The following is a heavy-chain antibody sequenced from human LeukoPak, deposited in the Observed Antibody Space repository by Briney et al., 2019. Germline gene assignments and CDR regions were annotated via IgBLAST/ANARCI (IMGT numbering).Heavy chain of an antibody. CDR1: QFKFDTYG. J-gene: IGHJ4*02. Sequence: PGGSLRLSCSASQFKFDTYGMHWVRQTPGKGLEYVSGINSDGLSTFYANSVKGRFTISRDNAKNTLYLQMGSLKTEDMAVYYCARSTDGSAHFDYWGQGTLVTVSS. CDR2: INSDGLST. D-gene: IGHD1-1*01. V-gene: IGHV3-64*01. CDR3: ARSTDGSAHFDY.